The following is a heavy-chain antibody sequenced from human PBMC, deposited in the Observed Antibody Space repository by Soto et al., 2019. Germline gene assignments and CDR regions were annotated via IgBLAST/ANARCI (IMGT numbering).Heavy chain of an antibody. CDR2: INHSGST. J-gene: IGHJ5*02. V-gene: IGHV4-34*01. D-gene: IGHD3-16*01. CDR1: GGSFSGYY. CDR3: ARVPYIKRIYALGWFDP. Sequence: SETLSLTCAVYGGSFSGYYWSWIRQPPGKGLEWIGEINHSGSTNYNPSLKSRVTISVDTSKNQFSLKLSSVTAADTAVYYCARVPYIKRIYALGWFDPCGQGTLGTGFS.